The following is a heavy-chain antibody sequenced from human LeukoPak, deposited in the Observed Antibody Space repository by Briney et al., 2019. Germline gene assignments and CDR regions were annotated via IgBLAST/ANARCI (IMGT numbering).Heavy chain of an antibody. J-gene: IGHJ4*02. D-gene: IGHD1-26*01. CDR2: IRYDGSYK. Sequence: GGSLRLSCAASGFSFSSYGMHWVRQAPGKGLEWVAFIRYDGSYKYYTEYTKGRFSISRDNSKNTLSLQMNSLRGEDTAVYYCAKDSLRERIVGSTTRGVNDYWGQGTLVTVSS. V-gene: IGHV3-30*02. CDR3: AKDSLRERIVGSTTRGVNDY. CDR1: GFSFSSYG.